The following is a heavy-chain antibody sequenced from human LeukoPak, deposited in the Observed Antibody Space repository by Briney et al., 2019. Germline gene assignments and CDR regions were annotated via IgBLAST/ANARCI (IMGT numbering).Heavy chain of an antibody. CDR1: GFKFSTYG. D-gene: IGHD3-22*01. CDR2: ISNDERNT. V-gene: IGHV3-30*18. J-gene: IGHJ3*01. CDR3: AKNLYDDSGYYPNDALDV. Sequence: TGGSLRLSCAASGFKFSTYGMTWVRQAPGKGLEWVSIISNDERNTHYVDSVEGRFTISRDNSENMLYLQMNSLRVDDTAIYYCAKNLYDDSGYYPNDALDVWGRGTMVIVSS.